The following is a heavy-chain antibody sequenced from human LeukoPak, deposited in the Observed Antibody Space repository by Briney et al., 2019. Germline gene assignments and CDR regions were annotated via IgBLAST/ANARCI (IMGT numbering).Heavy chain of an antibody. CDR3: IRIWFGDPVEEYFQH. CDR2: ISWNSGSI. J-gene: IGHJ1*01. Sequence: GRSLRLSCAASGFTFDDHAMHWVRQAPGKGLEWVSGISWNSGSIGYADSVKGRFTISRDNAKNSLYLQMNSLRAEDMALYYCIRIWFGDPVEEYFQHWGQGTLVTVSS. V-gene: IGHV3-9*03. CDR1: GFTFDDHA. D-gene: IGHD3-10*01.